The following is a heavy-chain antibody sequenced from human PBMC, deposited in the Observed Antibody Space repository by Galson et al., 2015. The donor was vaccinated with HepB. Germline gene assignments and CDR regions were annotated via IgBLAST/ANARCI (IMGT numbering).Heavy chain of an antibody. CDR1: GFTFSSYA. CDR2: ISGSGGST. V-gene: IGHV3-23*01. CDR3: ARGSSDWYGIDY. D-gene: IGHD6-19*01. J-gene: IGHJ4*02. Sequence: SLRLSCAASGFTFSSYAMSWVRQAPGKGLEWVSAISGSGGSTYYADSVKGRFTISRDNSKNTLYLQMNSLRAEDTAVYYCARGSSDWYGIDYWGQGILVTVSS.